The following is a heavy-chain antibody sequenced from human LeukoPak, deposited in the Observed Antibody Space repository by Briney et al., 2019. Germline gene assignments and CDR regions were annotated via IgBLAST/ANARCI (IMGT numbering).Heavy chain of an antibody. CDR1: GYTFTSYG. J-gene: IGHJ6*03. Sequence: ASVKVSCKASGYTFTSYGISWVRQAPGQGLEWMGWTSAYNGNTNYAQKLQGRVTMTTDTSTSTAYMELRSLRSDDTAVYYCARARLPLYCTNGVCSGYYYYYMDDWGKGTTVTVSS. D-gene: IGHD2-8*01. CDR3: ARARLPLYCTNGVCSGYYYYYMDD. CDR2: TSAYNGNT. V-gene: IGHV1-18*01.